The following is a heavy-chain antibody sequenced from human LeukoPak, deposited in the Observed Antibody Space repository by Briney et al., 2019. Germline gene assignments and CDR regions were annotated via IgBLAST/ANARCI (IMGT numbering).Heavy chain of an antibody. J-gene: IGHJ3*01. Sequence: GASVKVSCKASGYTFTSYGISWVRQAPGQGLEWMGWINPNNGNTNDAEKFQGRVIMTTDTSTRTAYMELRNLRSDDTAVYYCARDYTSAEWLGFAFDVWGQGTVVSVSS. CDR3: ARDYTSAEWLGFAFDV. CDR2: INPNNGNT. V-gene: IGHV1-18*01. D-gene: IGHD6-19*01. CDR1: GYTFTSYG.